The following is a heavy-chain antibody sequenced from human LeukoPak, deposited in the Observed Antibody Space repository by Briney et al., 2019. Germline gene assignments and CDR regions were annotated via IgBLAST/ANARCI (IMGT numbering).Heavy chain of an antibody. D-gene: IGHD4-17*01. Sequence: SVKVSCKASGCTFTSYGISWVRQAPGQGLEWMGGIIPIFGTANYAQKFQGRVTITADKSTSTAYMELSSLRSEDTAVYYCASYVHGDYVGYYYYMDVWGKGTTVTVSS. V-gene: IGHV1-69*06. J-gene: IGHJ6*03. CDR1: GCTFTSYG. CDR2: IIPIFGTA. CDR3: ASYVHGDYVGYYYYMDV.